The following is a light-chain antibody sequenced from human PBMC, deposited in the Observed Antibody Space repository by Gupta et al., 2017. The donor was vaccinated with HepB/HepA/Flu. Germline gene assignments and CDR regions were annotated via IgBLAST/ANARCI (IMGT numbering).Light chain of an antibody. Sequence: DIQMTQSPSSLSASVGDRVTITCRASQNIFRYLNWYQQKPGKAPKLLIYAASSLQSGVPARFSGSASGTDFTLTITRLQPEDFATYYCQRSHDTPWTFGQGTKVEIK. CDR3: QRSHDTPWT. J-gene: IGKJ1*01. V-gene: IGKV1-39*01. CDR2: AAS. CDR1: QNIFRY.